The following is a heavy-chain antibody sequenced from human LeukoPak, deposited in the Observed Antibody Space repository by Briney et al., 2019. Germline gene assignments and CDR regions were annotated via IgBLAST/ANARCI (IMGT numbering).Heavy chain of an antibody. J-gene: IGHJ4*02. Sequence: GESLKISCKGSGYSFTSYWIGWVRQMPGKGLECMGIIYPGDSDTKYSPSFQGQVTISADKSISTAYLQWSSLKASDTAMYYCVRQPDTAMVTDYWGQGTLVTVSS. CDR2: IYPGDSDT. D-gene: IGHD5-18*01. CDR3: VRQPDTAMVTDY. V-gene: IGHV5-51*01. CDR1: GYSFTSYW.